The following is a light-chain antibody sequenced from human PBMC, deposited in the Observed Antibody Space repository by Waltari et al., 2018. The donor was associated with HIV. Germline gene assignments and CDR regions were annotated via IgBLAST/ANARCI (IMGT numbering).Light chain of an antibody. CDR3: QSYDVSLSGSI. J-gene: IGLJ2*01. CDR1: SSNIGAGYD. CDR2: GNI. V-gene: IGLV1-40*01. Sequence: LTQPHSVSESPGKTVTISCTGSSSNIGAGYDVHWYQQLPGTAPKLLINGNINRPSGVSDRFSDFKSGTSASLAITGLQTEDEADYYCQSYDVSLSGSIFGGGTKLTVL.